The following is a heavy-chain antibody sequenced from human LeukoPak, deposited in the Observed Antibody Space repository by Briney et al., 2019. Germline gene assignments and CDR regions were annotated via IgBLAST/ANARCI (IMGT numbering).Heavy chain of an antibody. CDR2: ISGSGGST. Sequence: GGSLRLSCAASGFTFSSYAMSWVRQAPGKGLEWVSAISGSGGSTYYADSVKGRFTISRDNSRNTLYLQMNSLRAEDTAVYYCAKREQWLVSHLDYWGQGTLVTVSS. CDR1: GFTFSSYA. J-gene: IGHJ4*02. V-gene: IGHV3-23*01. CDR3: AKREQWLVSHLDY. D-gene: IGHD6-19*01.